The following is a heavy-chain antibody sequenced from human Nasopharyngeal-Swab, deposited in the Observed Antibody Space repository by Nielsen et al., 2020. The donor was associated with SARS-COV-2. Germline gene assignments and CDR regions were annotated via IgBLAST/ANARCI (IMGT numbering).Heavy chain of an antibody. CDR3: ARDLIAAAGNYYGMDV. CDR1: GYTFTSYY. CDR2: INPSGGST. V-gene: IGHV1-46*01. D-gene: IGHD6-13*01. J-gene: IGHJ6*02. Sequence: ASVKVSCKASGYTFTSYYMHWVRQAPGQGFEWMGIINPSGGSTSYAQKFQGRVTMTRDTSTSTVYMELSSLRSEDTAVYYCARDLIAAAGNYYGMDVWGQGTTVTVSS.